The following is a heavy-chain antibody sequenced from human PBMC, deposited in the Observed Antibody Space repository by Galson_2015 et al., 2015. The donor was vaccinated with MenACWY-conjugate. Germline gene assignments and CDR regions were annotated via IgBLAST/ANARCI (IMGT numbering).Heavy chain of an antibody. CDR1: GFTFSNFA. J-gene: IGHJ2*01. CDR2: MSSDGSGK. V-gene: IGHV3-30*01. CDR3: ARDWYFDL. Sequence: SLRLSCAASGFTFSNFAMHWVRQAPGKGPEWVAAMSSDGSGKSYADSVKGRFTISRDSSKNALYLQMNSLRPEDTGVYYCARDWYFDLWGRGTLVTVSS.